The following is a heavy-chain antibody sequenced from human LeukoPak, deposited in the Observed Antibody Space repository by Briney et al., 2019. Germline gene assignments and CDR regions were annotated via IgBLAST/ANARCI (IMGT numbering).Heavy chain of an antibody. J-gene: IGHJ3*02. V-gene: IGHV4-59*01. CDR2: IYYSGST. Sequence: SETLSLTCTVYGGSISSYYWSWIRQPPGKGLEGIGYIYYSGSTNCNPSVKSRVAMSVDPSKKQFSLKLSSLTAADTAVYYCARGGTAVIAPYAFDIWGQGTMVTVSS. D-gene: IGHD4-23*01. CDR3: ARGGTAVIAPYAFDI. CDR1: GGSISSYY.